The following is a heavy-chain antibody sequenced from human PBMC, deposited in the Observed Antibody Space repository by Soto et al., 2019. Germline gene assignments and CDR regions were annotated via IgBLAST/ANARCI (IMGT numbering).Heavy chain of an antibody. D-gene: IGHD6-13*01. CDR3: ARRIAAAFDWFDP. V-gene: IGHV1-2*02. CDR2: INPNSGGT. J-gene: IGHJ5*01. Sequence: ASVKVSCKASGYTFTGYYMHWVRQAPGQGLEWMGWINPNSGGTNYAQKFQGRVTMTRDTSISTAYMELSRLRSDDTAVYYCARRIAAAFDWFDPWGQGTLVTVYS. CDR1: GYTFTGYY.